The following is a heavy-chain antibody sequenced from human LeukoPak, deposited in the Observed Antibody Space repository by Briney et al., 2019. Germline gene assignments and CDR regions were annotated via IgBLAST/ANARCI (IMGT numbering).Heavy chain of an antibody. CDR1: GGSFSTYY. V-gene: IGHV4-34*01. CDR3: ARAPMATGLDY. CDR2: ISHSGST. Sequence: PSETLSLTCAVYGGSFSTYYWSWIRRPPGKGLEWIGEISHSGSTNYNPSLKSRVTISVDTSKNQFSLKLSSVTAADTAVYYCARAPMATGLDYWGQGTLVTVSS. J-gene: IGHJ4*02. D-gene: IGHD3-10*01.